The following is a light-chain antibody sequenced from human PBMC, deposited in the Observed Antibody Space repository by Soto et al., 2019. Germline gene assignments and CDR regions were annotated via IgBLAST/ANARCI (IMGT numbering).Light chain of an antibody. CDR1: QSVSSSY. CDR2: GAS. J-gene: IGKJ4*01. Sequence: EIVLTQSPGTLSLSPGERATLSCRASQSVSSSYLAWYQQKPGQALRLLIYGASSRATGIPDRFSGSGSGTDFTLTISRLEPEDFAVYYCQQYGSSSLTFGGGTKVDIK. CDR3: QQYGSSSLT. V-gene: IGKV3-20*01.